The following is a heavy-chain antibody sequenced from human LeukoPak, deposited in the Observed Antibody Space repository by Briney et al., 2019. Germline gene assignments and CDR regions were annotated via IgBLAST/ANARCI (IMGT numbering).Heavy chain of an antibody. CDR1: GGSIYSSSYY. J-gene: IGHJ4*02. Sequence: SQTLSLTCTVSGGSIYSSSYYWSWIRQPAGKGLEWIGRIYTSGSTNYNPSLKSRVTISVDTSKNQFSLKLSSVTAADTAVYYCARDRRDGYNLYYFDLWGQGTLVTVS. D-gene: IGHD5-24*01. CDR2: IYTSGST. V-gene: IGHV4-61*02. CDR3: ARDRRDGYNLYYFDL.